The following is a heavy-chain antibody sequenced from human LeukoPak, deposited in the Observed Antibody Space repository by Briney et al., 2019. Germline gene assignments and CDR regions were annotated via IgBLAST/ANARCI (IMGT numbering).Heavy chain of an antibody. D-gene: IGHD2-21*02. V-gene: IGHV3-15*01. CDR1: GFTFNTAY. Sequence: GGSLRLSCAASGFTFNTAYLSWARQAPGKGLEWVGRIKSKADGGTVEYAASVNGRFTISRDDSKNMLYLQMNSLKIEDTAVYHCTICGGDCYWGNDHWGQGTLVTVSS. CDR3: TICGGDCYWGNDH. J-gene: IGHJ4*02. CDR2: IKSKADGGTV.